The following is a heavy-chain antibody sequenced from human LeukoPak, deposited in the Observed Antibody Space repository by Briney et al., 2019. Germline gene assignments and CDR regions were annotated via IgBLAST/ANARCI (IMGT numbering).Heavy chain of an antibody. CDR1: GYTFTGYY. D-gene: IGHD6-6*01. J-gene: IGHJ6*03. CDR2: INPNSGGT. V-gene: IGHV1-2*02. CDR3: ARAPSVYSSSSYYYYYMDV. Sequence: GASVKVSCKASGYTFTGYYMHWVRQAPGQGLEWMGWINPNSGGTNYAQKFQGRVTMTRDTSISTAYMELSRLRSDDTAVYYCARAPSVYSSSSYYYYYMDVRGKGTTVTVSS.